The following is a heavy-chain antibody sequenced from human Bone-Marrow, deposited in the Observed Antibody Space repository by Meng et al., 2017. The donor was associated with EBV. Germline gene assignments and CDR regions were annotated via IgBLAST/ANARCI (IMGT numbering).Heavy chain of an antibody. CDR1: GGTFSSYA. D-gene: IGHD1-26*01. Sequence: QGELGQSGAAGKKPGYSVKVSCKASGGTFSSYAISWVRQAPGQGLEWMGGIIPIFGTANYAQKFQGRVTITADESTSTSYMELSSLRSDDTAVYYCVRVKGLGATLGYYFDFWGQGTLVTVSS. CDR3: VRVKGLGATLGYYFDF. CDR2: IIPIFGTA. J-gene: IGHJ4*02. V-gene: IGHV1-69*01.